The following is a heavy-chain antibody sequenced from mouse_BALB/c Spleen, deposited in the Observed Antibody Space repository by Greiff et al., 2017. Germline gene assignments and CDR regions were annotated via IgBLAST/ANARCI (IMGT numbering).Heavy chain of an antibody. CDR1: GFTFNTYA. V-gene: IGHV10-1*02. J-gene: IGHJ2*01. D-gene: IGHD4-1*01. Sequence: EVKLVESGGGLVQPKGSLTLSCAASGFTFNTYAMNWVRQAPGKGLEWVARIRSKSNNYATYYADSVKDRFTISRDDSQSMLYLQMNNLKTEDTAMYYCVRGLGLDYWGQGTTLTVSS. CDR2: IRSKSNNYAT. CDR3: VRGLGLDY.